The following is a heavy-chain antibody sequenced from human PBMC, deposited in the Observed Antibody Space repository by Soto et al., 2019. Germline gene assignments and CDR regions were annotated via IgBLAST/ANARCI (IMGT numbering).Heavy chain of an antibody. CDR2: ISGSGGST. V-gene: IGHV3-23*01. J-gene: IGHJ4*02. CDR3: AYSSIPFDY. Sequence: EVQLLESGGGLVQPGGSLRLSCAASGFTFSSYAMSWVRQAPGKGLEWVSAISGSGGSTYYADSVKGRFTISRDNSKNTLHLQMNSLRAEDPAVYFCAYSSIPFDYWGQGTLVSVSS. D-gene: IGHD6-13*01. CDR1: GFTFSSYA.